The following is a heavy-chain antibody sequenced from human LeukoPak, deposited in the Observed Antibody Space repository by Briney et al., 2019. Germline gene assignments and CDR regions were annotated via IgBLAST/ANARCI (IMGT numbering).Heavy chain of an antibody. Sequence: ASVKVSCKASGYTFTSNYMHWVRQAPGQGLEWMGIINPSGGITSYAQKFQGRVTMTTDTSTSTAYMELRSLRSDDTAVYYCARRPSSTSCLDYWGQGTLVTVSS. CDR1: GYTFTSNY. CDR3: ARRPSSTSCLDY. D-gene: IGHD2-2*01. J-gene: IGHJ4*02. CDR2: INPSGGIT. V-gene: IGHV1-46*01.